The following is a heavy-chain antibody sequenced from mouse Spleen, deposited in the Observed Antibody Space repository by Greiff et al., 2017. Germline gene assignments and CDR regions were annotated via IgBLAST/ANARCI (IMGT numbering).Heavy chain of an antibody. CDR2: IYPGSGNT. CDR1: GYTFTDYY. Sequence: QVQLKESGAELVRPGASVKLSCKASGYTFTDYYINWVKQRPGQGLEWIARIYPGSGNTYYNEKFKGKATLTAEKSSSTAYMQLSSLTSEDSAVYFCAREDYGNYDAMDYWGQGTSVTVSS. J-gene: IGHJ4*01. CDR3: AREDYGNYDAMDY. D-gene: IGHD2-1*01. V-gene: IGHV1-76*01.